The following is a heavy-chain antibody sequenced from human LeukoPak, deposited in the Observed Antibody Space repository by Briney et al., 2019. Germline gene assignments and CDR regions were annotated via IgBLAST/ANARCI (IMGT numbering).Heavy chain of an antibody. CDR2: ISSNGGST. CDR1: GFTFSYYA. Sequence: GGSLRLSCAASGFTFSYYAMHWVRQAPGKGLEHVSGISSNGGSTDYADSVKGRFSISRDDSKNTLYLQMGSLRGEDMAVYYCARVTRIRENAFDIWGQGTMVTVSS. CDR3: ARVTRIRENAFDI. V-gene: IGHV3-64*02. J-gene: IGHJ3*02. D-gene: IGHD2-15*01.